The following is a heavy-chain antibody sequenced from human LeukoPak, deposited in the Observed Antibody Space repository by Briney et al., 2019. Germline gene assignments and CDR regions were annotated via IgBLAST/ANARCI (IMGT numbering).Heavy chain of an antibody. D-gene: IGHD3-3*01. Sequence: PSETLSLTCAVSGGSISSSNWWSWVRQPPGKGLEWIGEIYHSGSTNYNPSLKSRVTISVDTSKNQFSLKLSSVTAADTAVYYCARCEYYDFWSGYYTESYYFDYWGQGTLVTVSS. CDR2: IYHSGST. CDR3: ARCEYYDFWSGYYTESYYFDY. CDR1: GGSISSSNW. J-gene: IGHJ4*02. V-gene: IGHV4-4*02.